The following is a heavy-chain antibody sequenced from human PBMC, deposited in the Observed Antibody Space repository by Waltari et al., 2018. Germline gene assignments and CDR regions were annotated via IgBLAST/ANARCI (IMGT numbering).Heavy chain of an antibody. CDR3: ASTPPTNNWYRHTYDI. Sequence: QVQLVQSAAEVKKPGASVKVSCKASGYTFTGYYMHWVRQAPGQGLEWVGWINPDRAGTNYAPKFQGRVTMTRDTSISTAYMELRRLRSDDTAVYYCASTPPTNNWYRHTYDIWGQGTTVTVSS. J-gene: IGHJ3*02. V-gene: IGHV1-2*02. CDR1: GYTFTGYY. CDR2: INPDRAGT. D-gene: IGHD1-1*01.